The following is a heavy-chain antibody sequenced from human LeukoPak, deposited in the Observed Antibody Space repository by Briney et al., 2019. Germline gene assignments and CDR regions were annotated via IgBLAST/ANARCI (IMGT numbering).Heavy chain of an antibody. V-gene: IGHV4-34*01. J-gene: IGHJ3*02. CDR2: INHSGST. D-gene: IGHD2-21*02. CDR1: GGSFSGYY. CDR3: ARRLYVVAVTALWGYDAFDI. Sequence: SETLSLTCAVYGGSFSGYYWSWIRQPPGKGLEWIGEINHSGSTNYNPSLKSRVTISVDTSKNQFSLKLSSVTAADTAVYYCARRLYVVAVTALWGYDAFDIWGQGTMVTVSS.